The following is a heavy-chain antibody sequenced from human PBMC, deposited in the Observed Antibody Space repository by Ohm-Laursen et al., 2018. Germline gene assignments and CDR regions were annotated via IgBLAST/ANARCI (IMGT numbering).Heavy chain of an antibody. CDR2: IEQDGSEK. Sequence: SLRLSCAASGFTFSDYYMSWIRQAPGKGLEWVANIEQDGSEKNYVESVKGRFTISRDNAKNSLFLQLNALRAEDTAVYYCAAGSGWLIDYWGQGTLVTVSS. CDR1: GFTFSDYY. V-gene: IGHV3-7*01. J-gene: IGHJ4*02. D-gene: IGHD6-19*01. CDR3: AAGSGWLIDY.